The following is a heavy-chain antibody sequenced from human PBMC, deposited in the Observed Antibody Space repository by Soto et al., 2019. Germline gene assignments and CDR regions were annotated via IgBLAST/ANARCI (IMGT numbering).Heavy chain of an antibody. CDR3: ARVRVRLIDY. CDR1: GGSISSGGYY. J-gene: IGHJ4*02. D-gene: IGHD4-17*01. Sequence: SETLSLTCTVSGGSISSGGYYWSWIRQHPGKGLEWIGYIYYSGSTYYNPSLKSRVTISVDTSKNQFSLKLSSVTAADTAVYYCARVRVRLIDYWGQGTLVTVSS. CDR2: IYYSGST. V-gene: IGHV4-31*03.